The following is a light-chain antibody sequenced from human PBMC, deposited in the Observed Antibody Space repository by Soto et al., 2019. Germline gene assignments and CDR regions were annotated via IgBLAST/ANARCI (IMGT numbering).Light chain of an antibody. J-gene: IGKJ4*01. Sequence: EIVLTQSPDTLSVSPGERATLSCRASQSISRTLAWYQQKSGQPPRLLIYDASNRATDFPARFSGSGSGTEFTLTISSVQSEDFAVYYCQQYNNWPLTFGGGTTVEIK. CDR3: QQYNNWPLT. V-gene: IGKV3D-15*01. CDR1: QSISRT. CDR2: DAS.